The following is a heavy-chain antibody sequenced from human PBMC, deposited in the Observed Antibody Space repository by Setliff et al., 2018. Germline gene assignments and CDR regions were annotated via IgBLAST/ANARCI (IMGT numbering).Heavy chain of an antibody. D-gene: IGHD1-26*01. CDR3: ARDLLYSGSCFGYYYGMDV. CDR1: GGSISSSSYY. V-gene: IGHV4-39*07. J-gene: IGHJ6*02. CDR2: IYTSGYT. Sequence: SETLSLTCTVSGGSISSSSYYWGWIRQPPGKGLEWIGSIYTSGYTNYNPSLESRVTISLDTSKNQFSLKLSSVTAADTAVYYCARDLLYSGSCFGYYYGMDVWGQGTTVTVSS.